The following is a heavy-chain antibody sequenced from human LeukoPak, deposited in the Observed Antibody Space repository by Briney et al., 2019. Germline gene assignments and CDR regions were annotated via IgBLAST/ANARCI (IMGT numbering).Heavy chain of an antibody. CDR1: GITFSSYA. J-gene: IGHJ4*02. CDR2: ISGSGGST. CDR3: AKLGGGLLWNDY. Sequence: GGSLRLSCAVSGITFSSYAMSWVRQAPGKGLEWVSAISGSGGSTYYADSVKGRFTISRDNSKNTLYLQMNSLRAEDTAVYYCAKLGGGLLWNDYWGQGTLVTVSS. V-gene: IGHV3-23*01. D-gene: IGHD3-10*01.